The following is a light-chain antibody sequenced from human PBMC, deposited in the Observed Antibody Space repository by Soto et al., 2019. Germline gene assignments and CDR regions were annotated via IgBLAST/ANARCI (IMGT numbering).Light chain of an antibody. CDR3: SSYAGSNNLGV. Sequence: QYALTQPPSASGSRGQSVTISCTGTSSDVGGYNYVSWYQQHPGKAPKLMIYEVSKRPSGVPDRFSGSKSGNTASLTVSGLQPEDEADYYCSSYAGSNNLGVFGGGTKVTVL. V-gene: IGLV2-8*01. J-gene: IGLJ3*02. CDR2: EVS. CDR1: SSDVGGYNY.